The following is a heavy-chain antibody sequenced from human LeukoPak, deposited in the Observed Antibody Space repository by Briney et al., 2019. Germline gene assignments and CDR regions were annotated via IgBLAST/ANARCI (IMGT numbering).Heavy chain of an antibody. CDR3: ARVLGGTVNFDY. D-gene: IGHD2-15*01. CDR1: GGSISSGGYY. CDR2: IYYSGST. V-gene: IGHV4-31*03. Sequence: SQTLSLTCTVSGGSISSGGYYWSWIRQHPGKGLEWIGYIYYSGSTYYNPSLESRVTISVDTSKNQFSLKLSSVTAADTAVYYCARVLGGTVNFDYWGQGTLVTVSS. J-gene: IGHJ4*02.